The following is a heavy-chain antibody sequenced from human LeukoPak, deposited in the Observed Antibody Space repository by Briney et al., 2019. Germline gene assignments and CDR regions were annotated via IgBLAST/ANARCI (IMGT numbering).Heavy chain of an antibody. V-gene: IGHV3-23*01. CDR1: GFTFSSYA. Sequence: GGSLRLSCAASGFTFSSYAMSWVRQAPGKGLEWVSAISGSGGSTYYADSVKGRFTISRDNSKSTLYLQMNSLRAEDTAVYYCTTDAPYYYGSGTKTDAFDLWGQGTMVTVSS. D-gene: IGHD3-10*01. J-gene: IGHJ3*01. CDR2: ISGSGGST. CDR3: TTDAPYYYGSGTKTDAFDL.